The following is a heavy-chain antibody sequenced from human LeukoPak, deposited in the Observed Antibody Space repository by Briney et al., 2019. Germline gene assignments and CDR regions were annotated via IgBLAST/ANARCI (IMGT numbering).Heavy chain of an antibody. J-gene: IGHJ5*02. CDR1: GFTLDDYA. Sequence: PGGSLRLSCAAPGFTLDDYAMPWVRQAPGKGLEWVYLISGDGGSTYYADSVKGRFTISRDNSKNSLYLQMNSLRTEDTALYYCAKAVFGDCSGGSCYSNWFDPWGQGTLVTVSS. CDR2: ISGDGGST. D-gene: IGHD2-15*01. V-gene: IGHV3-43*02. CDR3: AKAVFGDCSGGSCYSNWFDP.